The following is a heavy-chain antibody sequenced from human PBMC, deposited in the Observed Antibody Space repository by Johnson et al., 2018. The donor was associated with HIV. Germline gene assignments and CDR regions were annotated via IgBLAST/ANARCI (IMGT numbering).Heavy chain of an antibody. D-gene: IGHD1-1*01. CDR3: ARISQHHNSDAFDI. J-gene: IGHJ3*02. CDR1: GFTFSSYW. V-gene: IGHV3-7*01. Sequence: VQLVESGGGVVQPGRSLRLSCAASGFTFSSYWMSWVRQAPGKGLEWVANIKQDGSEKYYVASVKGRFTISRDNAKHSLYLQMNSLRAEDTAVYYCARISQHHNSDAFDIWGQGTMVTVSS. CDR2: IKQDGSEK.